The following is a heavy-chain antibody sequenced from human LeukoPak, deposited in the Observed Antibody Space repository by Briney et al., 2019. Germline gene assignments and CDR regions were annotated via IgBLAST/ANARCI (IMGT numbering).Heavy chain of an antibody. Sequence: GGSLRLSCAASGFPFSEYSMNWVRQAPGKGLEWVSCIDSSSTIYYADSVKGRFTISRDNAKNSLYLQLNSLRAEDTAVYYCARGPYDYGEYIDYWGQGTLVTVSS. CDR3: ARGPYDYGEYIDY. J-gene: IGHJ4*02. D-gene: IGHD4-17*01. CDR1: GFPFSEYS. CDR2: IDSSSTI. V-gene: IGHV3-69-1*01.